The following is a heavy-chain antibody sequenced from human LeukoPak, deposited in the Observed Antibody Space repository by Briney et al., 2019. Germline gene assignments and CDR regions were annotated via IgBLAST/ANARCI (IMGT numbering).Heavy chain of an antibody. CDR1: GYTFTSYG. CDR2: INPSGGST. J-gene: IGHJ4*02. Sequence: ASVKVSCKASGYTFTSYGISWVRQSPGQGLEWMGIINPSGGSTSYAQKFQGRVTVTRDMSTSTVYMELSSLRSEDTAVYYCARADYCSSTSCYLHYWGQGTLVTVSS. CDR3: ARADYCSSTSCYLHY. V-gene: IGHV1-46*01. D-gene: IGHD2-2*01.